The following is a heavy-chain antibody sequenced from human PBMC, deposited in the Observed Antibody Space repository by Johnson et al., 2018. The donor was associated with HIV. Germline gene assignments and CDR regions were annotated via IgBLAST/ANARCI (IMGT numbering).Heavy chain of an antibody. V-gene: IGHV3-33*01. J-gene: IGHJ3*02. CDR2: IWYDGSNK. CDR3: ARGGIIHDAFDI. CDR1: GFTFSNYA. D-gene: IGHD1-1*01. Sequence: MLLVESGGGVVQPGRSLRLSCAASGFTFSNYAMHWVRQAPGKGLEWVAVIWYDGSNKYYADSVKGRFTISRDNSKNTLYLQMSSLRAEDTAVYYCARGGIIHDAFDIWGQGTMVTVSS.